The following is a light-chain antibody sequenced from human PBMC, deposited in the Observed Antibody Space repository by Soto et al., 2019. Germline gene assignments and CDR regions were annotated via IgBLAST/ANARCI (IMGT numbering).Light chain of an antibody. V-gene: IGLV3-1*01. CDR2: EDI. CDR1: KLVDKY. J-gene: IGLJ2*01. Sequence: SYELTQPPSVSVSPGQTASVTCSGDKLVDKYVSWYQQKPGQSPVMVMYEDIKRPSGITERFSGSNSGNTATLTITGTQAMDEADYYCQAWDTNSVVFGGGTKLTVL. CDR3: QAWDTNSVV.